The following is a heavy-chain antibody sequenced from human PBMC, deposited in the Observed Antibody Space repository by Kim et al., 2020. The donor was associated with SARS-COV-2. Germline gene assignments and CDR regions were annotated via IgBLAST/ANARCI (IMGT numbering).Heavy chain of an antibody. D-gene: IGHD3-10*01. CDR3: AREPGPMVRGVMGYYYYYGMDV. J-gene: IGHJ6*02. CDR2: IYYSGST. CDR1: GGSISSYY. V-gene: IGHV4-59*01. Sequence: SETLSLTCTVSGGSISSYYWSWIRQPPGKGLEWIGYIYYSGSTNYNPSLKSRGTISVDTSTNQFSLKLSSVSAADTAVYYCAREPGPMVRGVMGYYYYYGMDVWGQGTTVTVSS.